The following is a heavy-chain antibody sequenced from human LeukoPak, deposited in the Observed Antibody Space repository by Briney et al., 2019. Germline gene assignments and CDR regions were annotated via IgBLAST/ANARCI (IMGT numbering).Heavy chain of an antibody. V-gene: IGHV4-34*01. CDR2: INHSGST. J-gene: IGHJ4*02. D-gene: IGHD3-9*01. Sequence: SETLSLTCAVYGGSFSGYYWSWLRQPPGKGLEWIGEINHSGSTNYNPSLKSRVTISVDTSKNQFSLKLSSVTAADTAVYYCARRKLRYFDWLSAVFDYWGQGTLVTVSS. CDR3: ARRKLRYFDWLSAVFDY. CDR1: GGSFSGYY.